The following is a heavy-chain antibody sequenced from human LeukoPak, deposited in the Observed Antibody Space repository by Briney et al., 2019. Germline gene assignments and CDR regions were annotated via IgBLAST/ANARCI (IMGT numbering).Heavy chain of an antibody. CDR2: INTNTGNP. CDR3: ARGGYISGPFDY. V-gene: IGHV7-4-1*02. CDR1: GYTLTSYV. D-gene: IGHD5-18*01. Sequence: ASVKVSCKASGYTLTSYVMNWVRQAPGQGLEWMGWINTNTGNPTYAQAFTGRFVFSSDTSVNTAYLQINSLKAEDTAVYYCARGGYISGPFDYWGQGILVTVSS. J-gene: IGHJ4*02.